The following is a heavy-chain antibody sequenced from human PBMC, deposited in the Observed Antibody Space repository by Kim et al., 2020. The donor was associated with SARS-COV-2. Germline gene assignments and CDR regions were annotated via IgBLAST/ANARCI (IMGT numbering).Heavy chain of an antibody. V-gene: IGHV3-30*18. Sequence: GGSLRLSCAASGFTFSSYGMHWVRQAPGKGLEWVAVISYDGSNKYYADSVKGRFTISRDNSKNTLYLQMNSLRAEDTAVYYCAKFPYCSSTSCYSGMDVWGQGTTVTVSS. CDR2: ISYDGSNK. D-gene: IGHD2-2*01. J-gene: IGHJ6*02. CDR3: AKFPYCSSTSCYSGMDV. CDR1: GFTFSSYG.